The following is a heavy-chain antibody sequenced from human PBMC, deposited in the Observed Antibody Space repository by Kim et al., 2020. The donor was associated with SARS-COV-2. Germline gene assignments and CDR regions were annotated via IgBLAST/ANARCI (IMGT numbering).Heavy chain of an antibody. Sequence: GGSLRLSCAASGFTFDDYAIQWVRQVPGKGLEWVSLISRDGGEIKYADSVKGRFTISRDNSKKSVYLQMNSQRSEDTALYYCVRGQQWLIKNWGQGTQVTVSA. CDR3: VRGQQWLIKN. J-gene: IGHJ4*02. V-gene: IGHV3-43*02. CDR1: GFTFDDYA. CDR2: ISRDGGEI. D-gene: IGHD6-19*01.